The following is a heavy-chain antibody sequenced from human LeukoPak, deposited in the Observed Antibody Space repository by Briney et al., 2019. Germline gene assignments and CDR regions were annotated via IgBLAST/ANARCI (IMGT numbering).Heavy chain of an antibody. V-gene: IGHV4-39*01. CDR2: IYYSGTP. CDR1: GGSISGSSYY. Sequence: PSETLSLTCTVSGGSISGSSYYWGRIRQPPGKGLEWIGSIYYSGTPYYIPSLKSRVTISVGTSKNQFSLKLSSVTAADTAVYYCATSRGFLDWRFDPWGQGILVTVSS. D-gene: IGHD3/OR15-3a*01. CDR3: ATSRGFLDWRFDP. J-gene: IGHJ5*02.